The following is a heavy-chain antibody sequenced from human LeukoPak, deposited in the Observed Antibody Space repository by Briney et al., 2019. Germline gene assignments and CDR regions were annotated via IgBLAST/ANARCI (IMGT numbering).Heavy chain of an antibody. V-gene: IGHV4-34*01. CDR3: VTYYFDSSGPKKNY. CDR1: GGSFSGYY. D-gene: IGHD3-22*01. CDR2: INHSGST. Sequence: SEALSLTCAVYGGSFSGYYWSWIRQPPGKGLEWIGEINHSGSTNYNPSLKSRVTISVDTSKKQFSLKLSSVTAADTAVYYCVTYYFDSSGPKKNYWGQGTLVTVSS. J-gene: IGHJ4*02.